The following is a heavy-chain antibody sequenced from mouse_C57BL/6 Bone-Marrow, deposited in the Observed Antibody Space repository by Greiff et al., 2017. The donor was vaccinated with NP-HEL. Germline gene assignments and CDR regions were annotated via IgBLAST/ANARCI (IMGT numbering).Heavy chain of an antibody. Sequence: EVHLVESGAELVRPGASVKLSCTASGFNIKDDYMHWVKQRPEQGLEWIGWIDPENGDTEYASKFQGKATITADTSSNTAYLQLSSLTSEDTAVYYCTRFYYGSSSLRYFDVWGTGTTVTVSS. V-gene: IGHV14-4*01. CDR1: GFNIKDDY. D-gene: IGHD1-1*01. CDR3: TRFYYGSSSLRYFDV. J-gene: IGHJ1*03. CDR2: IDPENGDT.